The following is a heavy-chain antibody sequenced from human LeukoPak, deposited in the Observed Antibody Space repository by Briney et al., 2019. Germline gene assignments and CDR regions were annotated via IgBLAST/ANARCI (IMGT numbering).Heavy chain of an antibody. Sequence: PGGSLRLSCAASGFTFNSYWMTWVRQAPGGGLEWVAAISGSGDKTYHADSVKGRFTISKDNSENRLSLQMDSLRAEDTAVYFCAKDTTAWWYHRAYMNVWGKGTTVTVSS. V-gene: IGHV3-23*01. J-gene: IGHJ6*03. CDR3: AKDTTAWWYHRAYMNV. CDR1: GFTFNSYW. CDR2: ISGSGDKT. D-gene: IGHD2-15*01.